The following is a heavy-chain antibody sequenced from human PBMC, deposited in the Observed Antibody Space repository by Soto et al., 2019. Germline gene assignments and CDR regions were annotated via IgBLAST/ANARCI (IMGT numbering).Heavy chain of an antibody. Sequence: SVKVSCKASGYTFTGHYIHWVRQAPEQGPEWMGEIGPESGATRYAQKFQGRVTMTRDMSITTVYMELNNLSPDDTAVYYCGRGRSGQIVVFYWGQGTPVTVSS. J-gene: IGHJ4*02. CDR3: GRGRSGQIVVFY. D-gene: IGHD1-26*01. CDR1: GYTFTGHY. V-gene: IGHV1-2*02. CDR2: IGPESGAT.